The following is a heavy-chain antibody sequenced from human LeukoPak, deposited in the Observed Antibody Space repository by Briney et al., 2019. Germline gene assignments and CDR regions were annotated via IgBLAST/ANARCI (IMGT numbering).Heavy chain of an antibody. J-gene: IGHJ4*02. CDR1: GYTFSPFY. D-gene: IGHD1-14*01. CDR3: ARDMTGGIWARATSFEQ. Sequence: ASVKVSCKPSGYTFSPFYMHWVRQAPGQGPEWMGWINPDSGGSEYRQKFQGRVTFPSDTSSTTIYMEVRSLKSDDTAVYYCARDMTGGIWARATSFEQGGQGALVPVSA. V-gene: IGHV1-2*02. CDR2: INPDSGGS.